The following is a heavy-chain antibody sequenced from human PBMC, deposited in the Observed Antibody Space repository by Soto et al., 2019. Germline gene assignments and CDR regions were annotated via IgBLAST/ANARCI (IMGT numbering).Heavy chain of an antibody. D-gene: IGHD3-10*01. CDR3: ARGFYYGSGSYYYYYYYGMDV. CDR1: GGSFSGYY. CDR2: INHSGST. V-gene: IGHV4-34*01. Sequence: SETLSLTCAVYGGSFSGYYWSWIRQPPGKGLEWIGEINHSGSTNYNPSLKSRVTISVDTSKNQFSLKLSSVTAADTAVYYCARGFYYGSGSYYYYYYYGMDVWGQGTTVTVSS. J-gene: IGHJ6*02.